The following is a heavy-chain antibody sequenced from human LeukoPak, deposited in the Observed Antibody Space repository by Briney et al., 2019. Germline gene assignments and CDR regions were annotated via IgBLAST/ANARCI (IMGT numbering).Heavy chain of an antibody. CDR2: IYSGTI. Sequence: PGGSLRLSCTVSGFTVSSNSMSWVRQAPGKGLEWVSFIYSGTIHYSDSVKGRFTISRDNSKNTLYLQMNSLRAEDTAVYYCARVGYSSGWRAPDFDYWGQGTLVTVSS. CDR1: GFTVSSNS. V-gene: IGHV3-53*01. J-gene: IGHJ4*02. CDR3: ARVGYSSGWRAPDFDY. D-gene: IGHD6-19*01.